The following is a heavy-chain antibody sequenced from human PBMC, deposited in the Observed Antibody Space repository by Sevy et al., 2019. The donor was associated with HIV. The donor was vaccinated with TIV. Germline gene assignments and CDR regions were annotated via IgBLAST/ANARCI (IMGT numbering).Heavy chain of an antibody. V-gene: IGHV1-8*02. D-gene: IGHD6-13*01. Sequence: ASVKVSCKASGYTFSGYDINWVRQATGQGLEWMGWMNPDSDRRGYAPKFQGRVTMTTNTSIDTAYMELRRLRSEDSAVYYCARADLDSSTFFYYYGMDVWGQGTTVTVSS. CDR2: MNPDSDRR. CDR1: GYTFSGYD. J-gene: IGHJ6*02. CDR3: ARADLDSSTFFYYYGMDV.